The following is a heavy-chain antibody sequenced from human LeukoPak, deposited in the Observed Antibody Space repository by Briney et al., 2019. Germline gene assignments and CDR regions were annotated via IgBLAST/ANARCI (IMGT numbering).Heavy chain of an antibody. CDR1: GGSISSSSYY. CDR3: ARVGIAAAPGVWFDP. J-gene: IGHJ5*02. CDR2: IYYSGST. Sequence: PETLSLTCTVSGGSISSSSYYWGWIRQPPGKGLEWIGSIYYSGSTYYNPSLKSRVTISVDTSKNQFSLKLSSVTAADTAVYYCARVGIAAAPGVWFDPWGQGTLVTVSS. V-gene: IGHV4-39*07. D-gene: IGHD6-13*01.